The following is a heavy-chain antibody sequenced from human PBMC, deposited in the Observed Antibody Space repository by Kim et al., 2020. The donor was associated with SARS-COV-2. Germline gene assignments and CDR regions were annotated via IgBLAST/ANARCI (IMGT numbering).Heavy chain of an antibody. Sequence: VTVKSRKTINPDTSKNQFSLQLNSVTPEDTAVYYCARAHDSGYETSFDYWGQGTLVTVSS. V-gene: IGHV6-1*01. CDR3: ARAHDSGYETSFDY. J-gene: IGHJ4*02. D-gene: IGHD5-12*01.